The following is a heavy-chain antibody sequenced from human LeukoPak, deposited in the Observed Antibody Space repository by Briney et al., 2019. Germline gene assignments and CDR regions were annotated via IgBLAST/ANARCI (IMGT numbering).Heavy chain of an antibody. CDR3: ATRGGVWSPST. CDR1: GFTFSSYW. V-gene: IGHV3-74*01. CDR2: INTDGSIT. D-gene: IGHD3-3*01. Sequence: PGGSLRLSCAASGFTFSSYWMHWVRQAPGKGLVWVSRINTDGSITSYADSVKGRFTVSRDNAKNTVYLQMNSLRGEDTAVYYCATRGGVWSPSTWGQGTLVTVSS. J-gene: IGHJ5*02.